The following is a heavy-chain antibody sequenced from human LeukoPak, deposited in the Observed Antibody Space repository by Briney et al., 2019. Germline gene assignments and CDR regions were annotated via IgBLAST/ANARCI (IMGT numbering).Heavy chain of an antibody. CDR1: GFTFSSDW. CDR3: ARYTMIHRNDAFDI. J-gene: IGHJ3*02. CDR2: INSDGSST. Sequence: GGSLRLSCAASGFTFSSDWMHWVRQAPGKGLVWVSRINSDGSSTSYADTVKGRVTISRDNAKNTLYLQMNSLRAEDTAVYYCARYTMIHRNDAFDIWGQGTMVTVSS. V-gene: IGHV3-74*01. D-gene: IGHD3-22*01.